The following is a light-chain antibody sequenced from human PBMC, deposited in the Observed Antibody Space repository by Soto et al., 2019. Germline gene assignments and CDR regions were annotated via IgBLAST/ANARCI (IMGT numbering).Light chain of an antibody. CDR3: QQSNSRPIT. J-gene: IGKJ4*01. V-gene: IGKV3-15*01. CDR2: GAS. CDR1: QSITNY. Sequence: TQSPITLTLSPGDRATLTCRASQSITNYIAWYQQRPGQAPRLLIYGASTRDSGVPARFSGSGSGTEFTLSISSLQSEDFATYYCQQSNSRPITFGGGTKVDIK.